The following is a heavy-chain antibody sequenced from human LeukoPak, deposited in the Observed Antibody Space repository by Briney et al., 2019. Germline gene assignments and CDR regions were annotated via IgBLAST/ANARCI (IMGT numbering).Heavy chain of an antibody. D-gene: IGHD6-19*01. J-gene: IGHJ4*02. CDR3: ARDQWLLPTHYFDY. Sequence: ASVKVSCKASGYTSTSYGISWVRQAPGQGLEWMGWISAYNGNTNYAQKLQGRVTMTTDTSTSTAYMELRSLRSDDTAVYYCARDQWLLPTHYFDYWGQGTLVTVSS. CDR1: GYTSTSYG. CDR2: ISAYNGNT. V-gene: IGHV1-18*01.